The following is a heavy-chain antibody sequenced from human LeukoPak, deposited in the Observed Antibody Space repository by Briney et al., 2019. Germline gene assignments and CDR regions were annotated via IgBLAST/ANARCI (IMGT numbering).Heavy chain of an antibody. J-gene: IGHJ4*02. D-gene: IGHD3-10*01. Sequence: SETLSLTCAVYGGSFSGYYWSWIRQPPGKGLEWIGEINHSGSTNYNPSLKSRVTISVDTSKNQFSLKLSSVTAADTAVYFCARRRMIRGVIIFDYWGPGALVTVSS. V-gene: IGHV4-34*01. CDR3: ARRRMIRGVIIFDY. CDR2: INHSGST. CDR1: GGSFSGYY.